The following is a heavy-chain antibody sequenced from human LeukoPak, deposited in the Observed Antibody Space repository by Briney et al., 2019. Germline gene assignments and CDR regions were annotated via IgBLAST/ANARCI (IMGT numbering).Heavy chain of an antibody. CDR1: GFTFTGSA. D-gene: IGHD1-26*01. CDR3: AAGTGGSYYRRYYYYGMDV. CDR2: IVVGSGNT. J-gene: IGHJ6*02. V-gene: IGHV1-58*02. Sequence: GASVKVSCKASGFTFTGSAMQWVRQARGQRLEWIGWIVVGSGNTNYAQKFQEKVTITGDMSTSTAYMELSSLRSEDTAVYYCAAGTGGSYYRRYYYYGMDVWGQGTTVTVSS.